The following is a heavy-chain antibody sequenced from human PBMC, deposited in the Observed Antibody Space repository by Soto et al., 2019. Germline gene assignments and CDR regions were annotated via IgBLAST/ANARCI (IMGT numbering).Heavy chain of an antibody. D-gene: IGHD4-4*01. CDR3: AREVALVTPFDY. Sequence: QVQLVQSGAEVKKPGASVKVSCKASGYTFSSHGISWVRQAPGQGLEWMGWISAYNANTNYAQKLQGRVTMTTDTSTSTAYMELRSLRSDDTAVYFCAREVALVTPFDYWGLGTLVTVSS. J-gene: IGHJ4*02. CDR2: ISAYNANT. V-gene: IGHV1-18*01. CDR1: GYTFSSHG.